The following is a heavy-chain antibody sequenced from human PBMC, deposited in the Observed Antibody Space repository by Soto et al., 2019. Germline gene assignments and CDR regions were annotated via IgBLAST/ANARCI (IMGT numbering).Heavy chain of an antibody. Sequence: GGALRLSCAASGFTFSSYTMAWVRPAPGTGLEGVSSIGGSGGSPNYADSVQGRFAISRDNAGSTLLRVTSSLSAEDRAPDYCAKARCSGHSCYVPDYWGHGTLVTVSS. CDR3: AKARCSGHSCYVPDY. CDR1: GFTFSSYT. V-gene: IGHV3-23*01. CDR2: IGGSGGSP. J-gene: IGHJ4*01. D-gene: IGHD3-22*01.